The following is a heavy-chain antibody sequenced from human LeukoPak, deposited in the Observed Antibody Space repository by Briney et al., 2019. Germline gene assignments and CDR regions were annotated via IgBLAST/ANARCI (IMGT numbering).Heavy chain of an antibody. V-gene: IGHV4-39*01. CDR1: GGSISSSTYY. CDR2: FHYSGTT. CDR3: ARHNRWDPNFDY. D-gene: IGHD3-16*02. J-gene: IGHJ4*02. Sequence: SETLSLTCTVSGGSISSSTYYWGWIRQPPGKGLEWIGSFHYSGTTYYNPSLKSRLTISVDTSKNKFSLKLSSVTAADTAVYYCARHNRWDPNFDYWGQGTLVTASS.